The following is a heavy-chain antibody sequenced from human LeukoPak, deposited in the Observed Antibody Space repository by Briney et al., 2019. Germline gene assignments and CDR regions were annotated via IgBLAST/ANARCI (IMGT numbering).Heavy chain of an antibody. J-gene: IGHJ4*02. CDR2: ISGSGGST. CDR3: AKDSELGYCSSTSCPFDY. D-gene: IGHD2-2*01. V-gene: IGHV3-23*01. Sequence: GGSLRLSCAAFGFTFSSYAMSWVRQAPGKGLEWVSAISGSGGSTYYADSVKGRFAISRDNSKNTLYLQMNGLRAEDTAVYYCAKDSELGYCSSTSCPFDYWGQGTLVTVSS. CDR1: GFTFSSYA.